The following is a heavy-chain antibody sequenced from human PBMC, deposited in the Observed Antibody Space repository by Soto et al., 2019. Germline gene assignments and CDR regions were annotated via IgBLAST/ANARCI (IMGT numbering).Heavy chain of an antibody. V-gene: IGHV1-2*04. CDR3: ARVAAAGGMDV. Sequence: CSMWSVRQAPGQGLEWMGWINPNSGGTNYAQKFQGWVTMTRDTSISTAYMELSRLRSDDTAVYYCARVAAAGGMDVWGQGTTVTVSS. CDR2: INPNSGGT. J-gene: IGHJ6*02. D-gene: IGHD6-13*01. CDR1: CS.